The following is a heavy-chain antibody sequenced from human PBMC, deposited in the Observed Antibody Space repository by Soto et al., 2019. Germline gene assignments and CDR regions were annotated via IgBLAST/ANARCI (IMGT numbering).Heavy chain of an antibody. CDR1: GFTFDDYA. Sequence: EVQLVESGGGLVQPGRSLRLSCAASGFTFDDYAMHWVRQAPGKGLEWVSGISWNSGSIGYADSVKGRFTISRDNAKNSLYLQMNSLRAEDTALHYCAKALTGGGMDVWGQGTTVTVSS. D-gene: IGHD1-26*01. J-gene: IGHJ6*02. CDR3: AKALTGGGMDV. V-gene: IGHV3-9*01. CDR2: ISWNSGSI.